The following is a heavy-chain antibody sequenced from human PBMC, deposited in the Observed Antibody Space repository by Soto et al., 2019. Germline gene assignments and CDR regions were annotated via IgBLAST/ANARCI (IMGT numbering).Heavy chain of an antibody. V-gene: IGHV1-18*01. Sequence: ASVKVSCKASSYTFTSFGIIWVRQAPGQGLEWMGWISAYNGNTNYAQRVQGRVTMSTDTSTSTAYMELRSLRSDDTAVYYCARGTTDDAFDIWGQGTMVTVSS. CDR2: ISAYNGNT. D-gene: IGHD4-17*01. J-gene: IGHJ3*02. CDR1: SYTFTSFG. CDR3: ARGTTDDAFDI.